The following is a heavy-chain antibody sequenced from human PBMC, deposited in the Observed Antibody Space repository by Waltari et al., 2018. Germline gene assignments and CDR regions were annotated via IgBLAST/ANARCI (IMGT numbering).Heavy chain of an antibody. J-gene: IGHJ4*02. CDR1: GYSISRGYY. V-gene: IGHV4-38-2*02. Sequence: QVQLQESGPGLVKPSETLSLTCTVSGYSISRGYYWGWLRHPPGKGLEWIGSIYHGGITYPNPSLKSPVTISVDTSKNQFSLKLSSVTAADTAVYYCARGGRGLQSADYYFDYWGQGTLVTVSS. D-gene: IGHD5-12*01. CDR2: IYHGGIT. CDR3: ARGGRGLQSADYYFDY.